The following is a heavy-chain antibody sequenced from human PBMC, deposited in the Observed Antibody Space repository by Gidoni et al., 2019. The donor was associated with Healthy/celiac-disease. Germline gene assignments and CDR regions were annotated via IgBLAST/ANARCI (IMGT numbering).Heavy chain of an antibody. CDR3: AREGYYDSSGYQRGFDY. Sequence: QVQLVASGGGVVQPGRSLRLSCAASGFTFSSYAMHWVRQAPGKGLEWVAVISYDGSNKYYADSVKGRFTISRDNSKNTLYLQMNSLRAEDTAVYYCAREGYYDSSGYQRGFDYWGQGTLVTVSS. D-gene: IGHD3-22*01. V-gene: IGHV3-30-3*01. CDR1: GFTFSSYA. J-gene: IGHJ4*02. CDR2: ISYDGSNK.